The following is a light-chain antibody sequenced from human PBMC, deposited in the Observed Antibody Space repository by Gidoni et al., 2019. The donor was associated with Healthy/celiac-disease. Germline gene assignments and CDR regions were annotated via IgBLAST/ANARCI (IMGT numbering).Light chain of an antibody. CDR3: QQYGSSPPWT. CDR1: QSVSSSY. J-gene: IGKJ1*01. CDR2: GAS. Sequence: EIVLPQPPATLSLSPGERATLSCRASQSVSSSYLAWYQQKPGQAPRLLIYGASSRATGIPDRFSGSGSGTDFTLTISRLEPEDFAVYYCQQYGSSPPWTFGQGTKVEIK. V-gene: IGKV3-20*01.